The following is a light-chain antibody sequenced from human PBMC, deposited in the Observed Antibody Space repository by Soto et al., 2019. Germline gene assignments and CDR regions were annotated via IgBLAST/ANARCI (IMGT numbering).Light chain of an antibody. J-gene: IGKJ1*01. CDR1: RSVSTS. CDR3: QQRSNWPVT. Sequence: EIVLTQSQATLSFSPGEEATPSCRASRSVSTSLAWYQQKPGQAPRLLIYDASNRATGIPARFSGSGSGTDFTLTISSLEPEDFAVYYCQQRSNWPVTFGQGTKVEIK. V-gene: IGKV3-11*01. CDR2: DAS.